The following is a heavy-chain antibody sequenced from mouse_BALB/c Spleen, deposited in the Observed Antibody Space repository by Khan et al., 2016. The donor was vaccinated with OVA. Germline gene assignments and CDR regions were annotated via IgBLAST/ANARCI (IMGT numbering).Heavy chain of an antibody. CDR1: GYTFSSYW. V-gene: IGHV1-9*01. CDR3: ARYGNHCYFDV. D-gene: IGHD2-1*01. CDR2: ILPGSGRT. Sequence: QVQLQQSGAELMKPGASVKISCKATGYTFSSYWIEWVKQRPGHGLEWIGEILPGSGRTNYNERFKGKATFTADTSSNTVYMQLSSLTSDDSAVYYCARYGNHCYFDVWGEGTTVTLSS. J-gene: IGHJ1*01.